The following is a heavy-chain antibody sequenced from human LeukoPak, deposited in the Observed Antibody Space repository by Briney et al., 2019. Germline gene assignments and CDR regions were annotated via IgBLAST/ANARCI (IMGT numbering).Heavy chain of an antibody. J-gene: IGHJ4*02. V-gene: IGHV1-8*01. D-gene: IGHD3-22*01. Sequence: ASVKVSCKASGYIFTSYDINWVRQATGQGLEWMGWMNPNSGNTGYAQKFQGRVTMTRNTSISTAYMELSSLRSEDTAVYYCARGGNRVSYYESSGYVDYWSQGTLVTVSS. CDR3: ARGGNRVSYYESSGYVDY. CDR2: MNPNSGNT. CDR1: GYIFTSYD.